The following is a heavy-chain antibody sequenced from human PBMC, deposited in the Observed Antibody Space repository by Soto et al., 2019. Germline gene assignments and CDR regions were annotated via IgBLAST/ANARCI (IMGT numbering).Heavy chain of an antibody. V-gene: IGHV3-53*02. CDR2: IYSGGTT. CDR1: GFTVTNYY. CDR3: ARDLGAFSDH. D-gene: IGHD1-26*01. J-gene: IGHJ4*02. Sequence: EVQLVETGGGLIQPGGSLRLSCAASGFTVTNYYMSWVRQAPGRGLEWVSVIYSGGTTFYADSVKGRFTLSRDNSKNTLYLQMYSLRAEDTAMYYCARDLGAFSDHWGQGTLVTVSS.